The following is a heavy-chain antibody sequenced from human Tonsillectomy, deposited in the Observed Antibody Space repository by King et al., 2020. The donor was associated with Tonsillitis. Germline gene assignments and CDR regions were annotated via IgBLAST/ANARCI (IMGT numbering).Heavy chain of an antibody. CDR2: IKSDTDGGTT. D-gene: IGHD6-13*01. CDR1: GFTFSNAW. CDR3: STEVLSPGIDYFDY. Sequence: VQLVESGGGLVKPGGSLGLSCAASGFTFSNAWMSWVRQAPGKGLEWVGHIKSDTDGGTTDYAAPVKGRFTISRDDSKKTLYLQMNSLKTEDTAVYYCSTEVLSPGIDYFDYWGQGTLVTVSS. J-gene: IGHJ4*02. V-gene: IGHV3-15*01.